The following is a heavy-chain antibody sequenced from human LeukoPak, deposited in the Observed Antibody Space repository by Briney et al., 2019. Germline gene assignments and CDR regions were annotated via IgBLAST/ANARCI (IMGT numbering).Heavy chain of an antibody. CDR3: ARGAPVFRWFDP. V-gene: IGHV1-2*02. CDR1: GYTFTGYY. Sequence: GASVKVSCKASGYTFTGYYMHWVRQAPGQGLEWMGWINPNGGGTNYAQKFQGRVTMTRDTSISTAYMELSRLRPDDTAVYYCARGAPVFRWFDPWGQGTLVTVSS. J-gene: IGHJ5*02. D-gene: IGHD2-21*01. CDR2: INPNGGGT.